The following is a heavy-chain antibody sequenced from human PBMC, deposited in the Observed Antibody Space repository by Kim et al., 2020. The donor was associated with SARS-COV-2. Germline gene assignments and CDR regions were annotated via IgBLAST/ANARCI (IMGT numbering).Heavy chain of an antibody. CDR2: YTT. V-gene: IGHV3-72*01. Sequence: YTTEYAASVKGRLISSRDDRKNSLYLQMNSLKTEDTAMYYCARDFQGLSSWGQGTMVTVSS. J-gene: IGHJ3*01. D-gene: IGHD6-19*01. CDR3: ARDFQGLSS.